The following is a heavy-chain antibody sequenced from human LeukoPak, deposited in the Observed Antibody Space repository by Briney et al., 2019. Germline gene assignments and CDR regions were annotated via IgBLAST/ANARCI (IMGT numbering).Heavy chain of an antibody. CDR1: GFTFSTYD. J-gene: IGHJ5*01. Sequence: PGGSLRLSCAASGFTFSTYDMHWVRQAPGKGLEWMAVIPYDGSNKYYADSVKGRFTISRDNSKNTLYLQMNSLRADDTAIYYCAKNRIPTAITPDSWGQGTLVIVSS. CDR2: IPYDGSNK. D-gene: IGHD2-2*02. V-gene: IGHV3-30*18. CDR3: AKNRIPTAITPDS.